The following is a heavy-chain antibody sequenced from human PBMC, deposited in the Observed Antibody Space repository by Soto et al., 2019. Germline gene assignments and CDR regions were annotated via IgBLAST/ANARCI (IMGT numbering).Heavy chain of an antibody. CDR3: AREWLFDP. CDR1: GFTVSSYE. J-gene: IGHJ5*02. V-gene: IGHV3-48*03. Sequence: GRARRLFCAACGFTVSSYEMNWVRQAPGKGLEWVSYISSSGSTIYYADSVKGRFTISRDNAKNSLYLQMNSLRAEDTAVYYCAREWLFDPCGQGTLVTFSS. CDR2: ISSSGSTI. D-gene: IGHD5-12*01.